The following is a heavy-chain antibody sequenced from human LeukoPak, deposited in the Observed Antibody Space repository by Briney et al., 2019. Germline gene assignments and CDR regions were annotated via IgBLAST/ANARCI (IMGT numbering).Heavy chain of an antibody. V-gene: IGHV3-23*01. CDR2: ITDSGGST. D-gene: IGHD3-22*01. J-gene: IGHJ4*02. Sequence: GGSLRLSCAASGFTFSSYAMSWVRQAPGEGLEWVSAITDSGGSTYYSDSVKGRFTISRDNSKNTLYLQMNTLRAEHTAIYYCAKGSSGSRPYYFDYWGQGTLVTVSS. CDR1: GFTFSSYA. CDR3: AKGSSGSRPYYFDY.